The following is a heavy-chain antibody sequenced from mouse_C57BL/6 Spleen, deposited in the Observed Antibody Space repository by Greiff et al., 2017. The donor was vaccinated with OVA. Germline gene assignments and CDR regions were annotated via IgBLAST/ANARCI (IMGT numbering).Heavy chain of an antibody. CDR1: GYAFSSSW. V-gene: IGHV1-82*01. J-gene: IGHJ4*01. CDR2: IYPGDGDT. CDR3: ARRPAYYYAMDY. Sequence: VHLVESGPELVKPGASVKISCKASGYAFSSSWMNWVKQRPGKGLEWIGRIYPGDGDTNYNGKFKGKATLTADKSSSTAYMQLSSLTSEDSAVYFCARRPAYYYAMDYWGQGTSVTVSS.